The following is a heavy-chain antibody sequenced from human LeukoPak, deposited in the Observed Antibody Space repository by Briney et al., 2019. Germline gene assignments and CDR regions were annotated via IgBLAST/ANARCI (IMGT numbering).Heavy chain of an antibody. V-gene: IGHV6-1*01. CDR3: ARDLWMPSGSPSGWFDP. J-gene: IGHJ5*02. D-gene: IGHD1-26*01. CDR2: TYYRSKWYN. Sequence: SQTLSLTCAISGDSVSSNSAAWNWIRQSPWRGLEWLGRTYYRSKWYNDYAVSVKSRITINPDTSKNQFSLQLNSVTPEDTAVYYCARDLWMPSGSPSGWFDPWGQGTLVTVSS. CDR1: GDSVSSNSAA.